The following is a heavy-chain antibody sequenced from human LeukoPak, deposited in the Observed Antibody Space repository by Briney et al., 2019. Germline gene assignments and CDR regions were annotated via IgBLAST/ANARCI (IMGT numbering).Heavy chain of an antibody. CDR2: ISYDGSNK. J-gene: IGHJ4*02. Sequence: PGRSLRLSCAASGFTFSSYAMHWVRQAPGKGLEWVAVISYDGSNKYYADSVKGRFTISRDNSKNTLYLQMNSLRAEDTAVYYCARVQGRYSYGSGFGYWGQGTLVTVSS. CDR3: ARVQGRYSYGSGFGY. CDR1: GFTFSSYA. D-gene: IGHD5-18*01. V-gene: IGHV3-30*04.